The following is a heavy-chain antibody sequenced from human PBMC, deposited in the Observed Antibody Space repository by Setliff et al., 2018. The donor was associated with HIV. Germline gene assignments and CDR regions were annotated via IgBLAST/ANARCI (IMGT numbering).Heavy chain of an antibody. Sequence: SETLSLSCAVYGGSFSGYYWSWIRQPPGKGLEWIGEINHSGSTNYNPSLKSRVTISVDTSKSQFSLKLSSVTAADTAVYYCARGRSGYYLGWGQGTLVTVSS. D-gene: IGHD3-3*01. CDR1: GGSFSGYY. CDR3: ARGRSGYYLG. CDR2: INHSGST. J-gene: IGHJ4*02. V-gene: IGHV4-34*01.